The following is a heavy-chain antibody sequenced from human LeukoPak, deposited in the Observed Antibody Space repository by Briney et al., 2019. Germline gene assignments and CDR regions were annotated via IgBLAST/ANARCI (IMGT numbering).Heavy chain of an antibody. V-gene: IGHV3-23*01. CDR3: AKGGWRAAAGGYFDY. Sequence: GGPLTLSCAPSGFTFSSLPMIEARQAPGKGVVWVSAISGSGGRTYYADSEKGRYTISRDHSKNTPYPQMYNLSAHACAVHYGAKGGWRAAAGGYFDYWGQGTLVTVSS. CDR1: GFTFSSLP. J-gene: IGHJ4*02. CDR2: ISGSGGRT. D-gene: IGHD6-13*01.